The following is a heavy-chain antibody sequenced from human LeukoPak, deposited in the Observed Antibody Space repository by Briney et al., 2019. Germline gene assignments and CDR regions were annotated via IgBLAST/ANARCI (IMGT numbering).Heavy chain of an antibody. CDR1: GFTFSSYE. CDR3: ARVRYYDASGSLDY. V-gene: IGHV3-48*03. Sequence: GGSLRLSCAASGFTFSSYEMNWVRQAPGKGLEWVSYISISGTTIYYADSVKGRFTVSRDNAKNSLYLQMNSLRAEDTALYYCARVRYYDASGSLDYWGQGTLVTVSS. CDR2: ISISGTTI. J-gene: IGHJ4*02. D-gene: IGHD3-10*01.